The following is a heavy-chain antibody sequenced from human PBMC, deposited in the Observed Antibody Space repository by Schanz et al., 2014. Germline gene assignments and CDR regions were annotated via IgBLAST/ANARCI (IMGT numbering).Heavy chain of an antibody. V-gene: IGHV3-48*01. J-gene: IGHJ6*02. D-gene: IGHD6-6*01. CDR3: ATEGPRGTRHPINYYYAMAN. CDR1: GLIFSTYT. Sequence: EVQLVESGGGLVRPGGSLRLSCTTSGLIFSTYTLNWVRQAPGKGLEWISYISFSGNTIYYADSVKGRFTISRDNAKNSVFLQMNRLRAEDTAVYYCATEGPRGTRHPINYYYAMANWGQGTKVTV. CDR2: ISFSGNTI.